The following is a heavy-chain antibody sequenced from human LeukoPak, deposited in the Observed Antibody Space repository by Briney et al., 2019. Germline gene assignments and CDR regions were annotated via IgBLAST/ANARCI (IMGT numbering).Heavy chain of an antibody. D-gene: IGHD3-9*01. CDR1: GYRFTNYG. CDR3: ARDERYFDWGHYYDYYMDV. V-gene: IGHV1-18*01. J-gene: IGHJ6*03. Sequence: ASVKVSCKASGYRFTNYGLTWVRQAPGQGLEWMGWISPYNGNTDYAQILQGRVTMTTDTSTSTAYMELRSLRSDDTAVYYCARDERYFDWGHYYDYYMDVWGKGTTVTISS. CDR2: ISPYNGNT.